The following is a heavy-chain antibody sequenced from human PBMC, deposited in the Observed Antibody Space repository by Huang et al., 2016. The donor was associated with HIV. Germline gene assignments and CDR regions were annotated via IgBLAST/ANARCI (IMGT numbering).Heavy chain of an antibody. J-gene: IGHJ4*02. V-gene: IGHV2-5*02. Sequence: QITLKESGPTLVKPTQTLTLTCTAALGCLVKDYFPEPVTVSRNSGALEWLALIYWDDDKRYSPSLKSRLTITKDTSKNQVVLTMTNMDPVDTATYYGAHSGYSSSWANDYWGQGTLVTVSS. CDR2: IYWDDDK. CDR1: GCLVKDYFPE. D-gene: IGHD6-13*01. CDR3: AHSGYSSSWANDY.